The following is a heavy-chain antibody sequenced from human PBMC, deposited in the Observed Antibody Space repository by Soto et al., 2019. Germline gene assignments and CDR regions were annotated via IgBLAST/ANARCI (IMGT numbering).Heavy chain of an antibody. J-gene: IGHJ4*02. CDR1: GGSFSGYY. CDR2: INHSGST. CDR3: ARGGLGQFCSGGSCYSDPIDY. V-gene: IGHV4-34*01. D-gene: IGHD2-15*01. Sequence: PSETLSLTCAVYGGSFSGYYWSWIRQPPGKGLEWIGEINHSGSTNYNPSLKSRVTISVDTSKNQFSLKLSSVTAADTAVYYCARGGLGQFCSGGSCYSDPIDYWGQGTLVTVSS.